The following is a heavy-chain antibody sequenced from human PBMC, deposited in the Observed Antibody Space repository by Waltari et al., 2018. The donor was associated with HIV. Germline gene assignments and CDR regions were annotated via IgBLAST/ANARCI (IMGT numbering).Heavy chain of an antibody. Sequence: QVRLVESGGGVVQPGRSLRLSCVASELTFSDDAFHWVRQAPGKGLEWREIISTDGKKQYYADSVKGRFTISRDNSKDTLYLQMNSLRAEDTAVYFCARDSSISSRHYFYSNGMDVWGQGTTVIVSS. D-gene: IGHD6-6*01. CDR1: ELTFSDDA. CDR2: ISTDGKKQ. CDR3: ARDSSISSRHYFYSNGMDV. J-gene: IGHJ6*02. V-gene: IGHV3-30*04.